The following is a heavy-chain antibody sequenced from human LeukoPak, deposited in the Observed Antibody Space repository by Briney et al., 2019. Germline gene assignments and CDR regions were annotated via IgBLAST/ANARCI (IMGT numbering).Heavy chain of an antibody. V-gene: IGHV3-30*03. CDR2: ISYDGSNK. Sequence: PGGSLRLSCAASGFTFSSYGMHWVRQAPGKGLEWVAVISYDGSNKYYADSVKGRFTISRDNSKNTLYPQMNSLRAEDTAVYYCARDVGMATIRAYFDYWGQGTLVTVSS. J-gene: IGHJ4*02. D-gene: IGHD5-24*01. CDR3: ARDVGMATIRAYFDY. CDR1: GFTFSSYG.